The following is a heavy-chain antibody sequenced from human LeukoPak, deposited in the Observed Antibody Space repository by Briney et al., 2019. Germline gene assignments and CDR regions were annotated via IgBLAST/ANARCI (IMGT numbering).Heavy chain of an antibody. D-gene: IGHD6-13*01. CDR3: ARVSTAVSLAIDY. CDR2: INPDGSST. J-gene: IGHJ4*02. Sequence: GGSLRLSRSASGFTFSVHWMHWVRQAPGKGLVWVSRINPDGSSTIYADSVKGRFTISRDNAKNSLYLQMNSLRAEDTAVYYCARVSTAVSLAIDYWGQGTLVTVST. V-gene: IGHV3-74*01. CDR1: GFTFSVHW.